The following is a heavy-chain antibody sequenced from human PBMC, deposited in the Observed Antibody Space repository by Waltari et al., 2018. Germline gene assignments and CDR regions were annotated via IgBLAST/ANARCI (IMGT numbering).Heavy chain of an antibody. CDR3: ARRFEESVVEAAASSYCYYYAIDV. J-gene: IGHJ6*02. CDR2: ISANNGNT. CDR1: GYILTNYG. D-gene: IGHD2-15*01. Sequence: QVQLVQSGAELKKPGASGKVSCKASGYILTNYGISWVRQAPGQGLEWMGWISANNGNTHWTQKLQDIVSMTTVTSTSTAYMELRSLRSDEAAVYFCARRFEESVVEAAASSYCYYYAIDVWGQGTTVTVSS. V-gene: IGHV1-18*01.